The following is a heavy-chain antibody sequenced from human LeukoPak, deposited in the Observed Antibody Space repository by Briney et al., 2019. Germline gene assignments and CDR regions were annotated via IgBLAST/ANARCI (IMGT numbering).Heavy chain of an antibody. CDR3: VKGAYYYDSSGYYGYDY. V-gene: IGHV3-64D*09. CDR2: LSSHGGST. Sequence: GGSLRLSCSASGFTFSSYAMHWVRQAPGKGLEYVSALSSHGGSTYYADSVKGRFTISRDNSKNTLYLQMSSLRAEDTAVYYCVKGAYYYDSSGYYGYDYWGQGTLVTVSS. J-gene: IGHJ4*02. CDR1: GFTFSSYA. D-gene: IGHD3-22*01.